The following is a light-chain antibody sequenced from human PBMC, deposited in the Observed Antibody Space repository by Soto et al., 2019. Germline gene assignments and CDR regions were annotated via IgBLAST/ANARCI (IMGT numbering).Light chain of an antibody. CDR3: QQYYSLPLT. CDR1: QSVLYSSNNKNY. J-gene: IGKJ4*01. CDR2: WAS. Sequence: DIVMTQSPDSLAVSLGERATLNCKSSQSVLYSSNNKNYLAWYQQKPGQPPKLLIYWASTRESGVPDRFSGSGSGTDFSLTISSLQAEDVALYYCQQYYSLPLTFGGGTKVEIK. V-gene: IGKV4-1*01.